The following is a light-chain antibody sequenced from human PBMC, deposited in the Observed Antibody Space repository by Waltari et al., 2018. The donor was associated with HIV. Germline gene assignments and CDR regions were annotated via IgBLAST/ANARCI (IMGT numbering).Light chain of an antibody. CDR3: QQYNSHSYT. CDR2: KTS. Sequence: DIQMTQSPSTLSASVGDTVSMTCRASQIIDYWLAWYQQKSGKAPKLLIYKTSNLENEVPSRFSGSGYGTDFTLTITDLRPDDFATYYCQQYNSHSYTFGQGTRLEMK. V-gene: IGKV1-5*03. J-gene: IGKJ2*01. CDR1: QIIDYW.